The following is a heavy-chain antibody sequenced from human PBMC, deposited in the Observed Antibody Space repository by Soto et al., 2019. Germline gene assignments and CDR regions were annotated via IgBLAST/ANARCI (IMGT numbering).Heavy chain of an antibody. CDR1: GGSFNAYY. CDR3: ARVVVGPTNWFDP. D-gene: IGHD2-21*01. CDR2: INHSGNT. V-gene: IGHV4-34*01. Sequence: PSETLSLTCAVYGGSFNAYYWSWIRQPPGKGLEWIGEINHSGNTNYNSALKSRVTISVDTPKNQFSLSLTSVTAADTAVYYCARVVVGPTNWFDPWGQGTLVT. J-gene: IGHJ5*02.